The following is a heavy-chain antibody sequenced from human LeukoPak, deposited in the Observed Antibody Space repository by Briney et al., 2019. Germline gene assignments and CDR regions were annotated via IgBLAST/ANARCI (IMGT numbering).Heavy chain of an antibody. J-gene: IGHJ4*02. Sequence: SETLSLTCTVSGGSISSYYWSWIRQPPGKGLEWIGYIYYSGSTNYNPSLKSRVTISVDTSKNQFSLKLSSVTAADTAVYYCARQSGDWAYYFDYWGQGTLVTVSS. V-gene: IGHV4-59*08. CDR3: ARQSGDWAYYFDY. D-gene: IGHD2-21*02. CDR1: GGSISSYY. CDR2: IYYSGST.